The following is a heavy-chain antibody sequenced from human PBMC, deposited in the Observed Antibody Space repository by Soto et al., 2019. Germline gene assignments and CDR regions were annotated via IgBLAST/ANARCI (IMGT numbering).Heavy chain of an antibody. CDR2: VYHSGNT. D-gene: IGHD3-10*01. J-gene: IGHJ6*02. CDR1: GGSISSSSYY. CDR3: GRHAPMGVRGVCLDV. V-gene: IGHV4-39*01. Sequence: QLQLQESGPGLVKPSETLSLTCIVSGGSISSSSYYWGWIRQPPGKGLEWMGSVYHSGNTHNNPSLKSRATVSVDLSKNQFSLKLTSVSAADTAVYYCGRHAPMGVRGVCLDVWGQGTTVTVSS.